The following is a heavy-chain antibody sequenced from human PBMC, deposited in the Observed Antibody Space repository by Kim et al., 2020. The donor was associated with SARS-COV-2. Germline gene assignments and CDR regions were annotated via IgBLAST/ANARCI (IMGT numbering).Heavy chain of an antibody. CDR2: IYYSGST. V-gene: IGHV4-59*01. J-gene: IGHJ4*02. CDR3: ATATSSYCSGGSCYSGFTVFDY. Sequence: SETLSLTCTVSGGSISSYYWSWIRQPPGKGLEWIGYIYYSGSTNYNPSLKSRVTISVDTSKNQFSLKLSSVTAADTAVYYCATATSSYCSGGSCYSGFTVFDYWGQGTLVTVSS. D-gene: IGHD2-15*01. CDR1: GGSISSYY.